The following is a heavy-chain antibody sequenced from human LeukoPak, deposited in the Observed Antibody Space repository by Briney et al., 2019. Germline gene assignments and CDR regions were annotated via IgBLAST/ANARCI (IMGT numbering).Heavy chain of an antibody. J-gene: IGHJ4*02. V-gene: IGHV1-3*01. D-gene: IGHD3/OR15-3a*01. Sequence: SVKVSCKASGYTFTSYAMHWVRQAPGQRLEWMGWINAGNGNTKYSQKFQGRVTITRDTSASTAYMELSSLRSEDTAVYYCARESLDWGNHFDYWGQGTLVTVSS. CDR2: INAGNGNT. CDR1: GYTFTSYA. CDR3: ARESLDWGNHFDY.